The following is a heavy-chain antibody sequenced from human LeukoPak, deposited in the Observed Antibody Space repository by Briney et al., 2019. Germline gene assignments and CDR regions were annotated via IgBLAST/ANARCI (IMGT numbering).Heavy chain of an antibody. CDR1: GGSISSYY. D-gene: IGHD3-22*01. J-gene: IGHJ4*02. CDR3: ARYYYDSSGYSPFDY. Sequence: PSETLSLTCTVSGGSISSYYWSWIRQPPGKGLEWIGCIYYSGSTNYNPSLKSRVTISVDTSKNQFSLKLSSVTAADTAVYYCARYYYDSSGYSPFDYWGQGTLVTVSS. CDR2: IYYSGST. V-gene: IGHV4-59*01.